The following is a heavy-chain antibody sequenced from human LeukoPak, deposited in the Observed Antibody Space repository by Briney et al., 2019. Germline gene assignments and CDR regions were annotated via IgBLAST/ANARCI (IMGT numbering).Heavy chain of an antibody. J-gene: IGHJ5*02. CDR3: ARDRGITTALGVPSWFDT. CDR2: IYTTGSP. V-gene: IGHV4-61*02. CDR1: GGSISSSNYY. Sequence: PSETLSLTCTVSGGSISSSNYYWTWIRQPAGKGLEWIGRIYTTGSPSYSPSLKSRVTISVDTSTNQFSLKLTSVSAADTAVYYCARDRGITTALGVPSWFDTWGQGTLVTVSS. D-gene: IGHD3-10*01.